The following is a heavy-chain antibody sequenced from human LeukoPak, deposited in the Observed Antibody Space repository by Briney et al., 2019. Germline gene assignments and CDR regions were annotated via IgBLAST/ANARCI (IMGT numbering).Heavy chain of an antibody. CDR2: IYYSGST. CDR3: ARDALAVAQLDY. V-gene: IGHV4-59*01. D-gene: IGHD6-19*01. J-gene: IGHJ4*02. CDR1: GGSLSRYC. Sequence: PSETLSLTCIVSGGSLSRYCWSWVRQPPGKGLEWIGYIYYSGSTNYNPSLKSRVTISVDTSKNQFSLKLSSVTAADTAVYYCARDALAVAQLDYWGQGTLVTVSS.